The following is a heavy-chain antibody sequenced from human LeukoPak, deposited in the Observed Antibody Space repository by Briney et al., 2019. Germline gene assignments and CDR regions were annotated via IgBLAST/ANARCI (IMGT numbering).Heavy chain of an antibody. V-gene: IGHV4-34*01. J-gene: IGHJ1*01. CDR3: ATNARIVVVPAAMERPAVARQIGSKVPAEYFQH. Sequence: PSETLSLTCAVYGGSFSGYYWSWIRQPPGKGLEWIGEINHSGSTNYNPSLKSRVTISVDTSENQFSLKLSSVTAADTAVYYCATNARIVVVPAAMERPAVARQIGSKVPAEYFQHWGQGTLVTVSS. CDR2: INHSGST. D-gene: IGHD2-2*01. CDR1: GGSFSGYY.